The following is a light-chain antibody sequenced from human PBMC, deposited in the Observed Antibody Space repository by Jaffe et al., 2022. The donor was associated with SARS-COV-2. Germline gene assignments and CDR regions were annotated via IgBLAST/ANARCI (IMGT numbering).Light chain of an antibody. CDR1: SDSVSTGYY. Sequence: QTVVTQEPSFSVSPGGTVTLTCGLNSDSVSTGYYPSWYQQTPGQAPRTLIHSTNTRSSGVPDRFSGSILGDKAALTITGAQADDESDYYCVLYVGSGIWVFGGGTKLTVL. CDR3: VLYVGSGIWV. V-gene: IGLV8-61*01. CDR2: STN. J-gene: IGLJ2*01.